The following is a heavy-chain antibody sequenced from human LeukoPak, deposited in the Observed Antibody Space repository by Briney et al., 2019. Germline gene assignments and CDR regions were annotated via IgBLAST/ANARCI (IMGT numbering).Heavy chain of an antibody. CDR3: ANGGGRWLQFDYFDY. J-gene: IGHJ4*02. D-gene: IGHD5-24*01. CDR2: ISGSGGST. Sequence: SGGSLRLSCAASGFTFSSYAMSWVRQAPGKGLEWVSAISGSGGSTYYADSVKGRFTISRDNSKNTLYLQMNSLRAEDTTIYYCANGGGRWLQFDYFDYWGQGTLVTVSS. CDR1: GFTFSSYA. V-gene: IGHV3-23*01.